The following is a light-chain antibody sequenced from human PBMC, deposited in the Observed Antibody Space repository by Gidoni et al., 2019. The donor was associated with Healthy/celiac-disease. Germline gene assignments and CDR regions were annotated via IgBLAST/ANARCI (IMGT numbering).Light chain of an antibody. Sequence: QSALTQPASVSGSPRQSLTIPGTGTSSYVGGYTYVSWYQQHPGKAPKLLIYEVSDQHSGISIRVSVSTSGNTASLTISGLQAEDEAYYYCSSYTSTSTVYVFGTGTEVTV. CDR1: SSYVGGYTY. CDR3: SSYTSTSTVYV. CDR2: EVS. J-gene: IGLJ1*01. V-gene: IGLV2-14*01.